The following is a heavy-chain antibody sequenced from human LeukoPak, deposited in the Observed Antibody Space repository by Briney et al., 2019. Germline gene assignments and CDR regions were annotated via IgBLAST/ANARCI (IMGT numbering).Heavy chain of an antibody. D-gene: IGHD3-10*01. Sequence: ASVKVSCKASGGTFSSYAISWVRQAPGQGLEWMGGIIPIFGTANYAQKFQGRVTITADESTSTAYMELSSLRSEDTAVYYCAREASPKDYYYGSGSYGLDYWGQGTLVTVSS. CDR1: GGTFSSYA. CDR2: IIPIFGTA. V-gene: IGHV1-69*13. CDR3: AREASPKDYYYGSGSYGLDY. J-gene: IGHJ4*02.